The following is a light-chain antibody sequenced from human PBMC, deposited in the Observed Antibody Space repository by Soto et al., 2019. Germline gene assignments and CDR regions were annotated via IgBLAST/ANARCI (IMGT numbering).Light chain of an antibody. Sequence: VLTQSPGTLSLSAGERATLSCRASQSVSNNYLAWYQQKPGQAPTLLIYGASNRATGIPDRLSGSGSGTDFTLTISRMEPEDFAVYYCQQYGSSGTFGQGTKVDI. J-gene: IGKJ1*01. V-gene: IGKV3-20*01. CDR1: QSVSNNY. CDR2: GAS. CDR3: QQYGSSGT.